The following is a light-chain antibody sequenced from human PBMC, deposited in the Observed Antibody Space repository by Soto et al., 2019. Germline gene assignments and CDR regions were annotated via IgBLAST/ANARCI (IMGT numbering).Light chain of an antibody. CDR1: QSVVSN. CDR3: QQYGDWPRT. CDR2: GAS. J-gene: IGKJ1*01. Sequence: ETVMTQSPATLSVSPGERATLSCRASQSVVSNLAWYQQKPGQAPRVLIYGASTRATVVPARFSGSGSGTEFTLTINSLQSEDSAVYYCQQYGDWPRTFGQGTKVEIK. V-gene: IGKV3-15*01.